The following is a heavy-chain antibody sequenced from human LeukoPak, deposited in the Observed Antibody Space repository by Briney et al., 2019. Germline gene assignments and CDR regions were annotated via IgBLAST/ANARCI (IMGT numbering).Heavy chain of an antibody. CDR2: ISSNGGST. J-gene: IGHJ6*03. CDR3: ARGLGFYYYMDV. Sequence: GRSLRLSCAASGFTFSSYAMHWVRQAPGKGLEYVSAISSNGGSTYYANSVKGRFTISRDNSKNTLYLQMGSLRAEDMAVYYCARGLGFYYYMDVWGKGTTVTVSS. CDR1: GFTFSSYA. V-gene: IGHV3-64*01. D-gene: IGHD6-19*01.